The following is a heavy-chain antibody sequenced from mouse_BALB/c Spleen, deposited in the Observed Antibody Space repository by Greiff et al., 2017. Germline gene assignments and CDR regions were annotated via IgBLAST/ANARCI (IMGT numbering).Heavy chain of an antibody. CDR2: ISDGGSYT. Sequence: EVKLMESGGGLVKPGGSLKLSCAASGFTFSDYYMYWVRQTPEKRLEWVATISDGGSYTYYPDSVKGRFTISRDNAKNNLYLQMSSLKSGDTAMYYCARAPKTARAPIAYWGQGTLVTVSA. J-gene: IGHJ3*01. CDR3: ARAPKTARAPIAY. CDR1: GFTFSDYY. V-gene: IGHV5-4*02. D-gene: IGHD3-2*01.